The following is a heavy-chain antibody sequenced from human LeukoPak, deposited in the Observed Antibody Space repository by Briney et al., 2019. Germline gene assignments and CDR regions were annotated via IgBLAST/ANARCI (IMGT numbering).Heavy chain of an antibody. D-gene: IGHD4-23*01. CDR1: GFTFDDYG. CDR2: IDWNGGST. J-gene: IGHJ4*02. V-gene: IGHV3-20*04. CDR3: ARKGGKYYGGLDY. Sequence: EGSLRLSCAASGFTFDDYGMSWVRQFSGKGLEWVSGIDWNGGSTGYADSVKGRFTISRDNAKNSLYLQMNNLRPEDTALYYCARKGGKYYGGLDYWGQGTLVTVSS.